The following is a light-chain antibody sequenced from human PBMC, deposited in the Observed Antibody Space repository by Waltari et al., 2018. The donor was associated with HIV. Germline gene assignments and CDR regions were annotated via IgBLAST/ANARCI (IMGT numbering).Light chain of an antibody. J-gene: IGKJ4*01. Sequence: EIIMTQSPATLSVTQGERATSSCRASQSVTSNLAWYQQNPGQAPRLLIYGASTRATGVAARFSGSGSGTDFTLTISSLQSEDFALYYCQQYKSWPLTFGGGTKVEI. CDR1: QSVTSN. CDR2: GAS. V-gene: IGKV3-15*01. CDR3: QQYKSWPLT.